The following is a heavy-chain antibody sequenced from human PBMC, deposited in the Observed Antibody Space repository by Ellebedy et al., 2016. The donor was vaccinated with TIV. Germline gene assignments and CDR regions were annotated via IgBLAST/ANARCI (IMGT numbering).Heavy chain of an antibody. CDR2: ISSAGSP. D-gene: IGHD3-9*01. J-gene: IGHJ6*02. CDR3: AKLGFDILTGSGGMDV. Sequence: GGSLRLSCAASGFTFSGFAMSWVRQAPGKGLEWVSTISSAGSPNYADSVRGRFTISRDSSKDTLYLEMDSLRADDTAIYYCAKLGFDILTGSGGMDVWGQGTTVTVSS. CDR1: GFTFSGFA. V-gene: IGHV3-23*01.